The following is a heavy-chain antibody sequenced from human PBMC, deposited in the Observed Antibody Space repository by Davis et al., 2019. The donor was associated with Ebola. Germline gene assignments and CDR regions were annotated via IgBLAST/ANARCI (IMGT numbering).Heavy chain of an antibody. V-gene: IGHV1-58*01. J-gene: IGHJ3*02. CDR2: IVVGSGNT. CDR1: GFTFTSSA. CDR3: AADEWWELPGDAFDI. Sequence: SVKVSCKASGFTFTSSAVQWVRQARGQRLEWIGWIVVGSGNTNYAQKFQERVTITRDMSTSTAYMELSSLRSEDTAVYYCAADEWWELPGDAFDIWGQGTMVTVSS. D-gene: IGHD1-26*01.